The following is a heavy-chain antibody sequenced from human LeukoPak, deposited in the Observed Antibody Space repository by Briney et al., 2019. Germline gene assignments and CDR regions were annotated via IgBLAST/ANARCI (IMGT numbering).Heavy chain of an antibody. CDR1: GFTFSGFW. Sequence: GGSLRLSCAVSGFTFSGFWMSWSRQAPGKGLEWVASINSDGSEGYYADVVKGRFTISRDNSKNTLYLQMNSLKTEDTAVYYCTTVSDYYDSSGYYYTDYWGQGTLVTVSS. V-gene: IGHV3-7*03. CDR3: TTVSDYYDSSGYYYTDY. CDR2: INSDGSEG. D-gene: IGHD3-22*01. J-gene: IGHJ4*02.